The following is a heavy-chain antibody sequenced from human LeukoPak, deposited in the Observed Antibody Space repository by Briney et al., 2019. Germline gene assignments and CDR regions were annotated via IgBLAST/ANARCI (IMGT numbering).Heavy chain of an antibody. J-gene: IGHJ4*02. CDR3: AKGPFGSCSSPSCYFFDY. CDR2: ISHDGSYE. Sequence: GGSLRLSCSASGLTFSGYEMHWVRQAPGKGLEWVAVISHDGSYEDYADSVKGRFTISRDNSKNTLYLEMNSLRVEDTAVYYCAKGPFGSCSSPSCYFFDYWGQGTLVSVSS. D-gene: IGHD2-2*01. CDR1: GLTFSGYE. V-gene: IGHV3-30*18.